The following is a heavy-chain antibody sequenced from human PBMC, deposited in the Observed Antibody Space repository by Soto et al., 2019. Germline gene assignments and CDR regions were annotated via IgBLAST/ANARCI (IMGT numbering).Heavy chain of an antibody. CDR2: IYYSGST. CDR1: GGSISSYD. Sequence: PSETLCLTCTVSGGSISSYDWSWIRQPPGKGLEWIGYIYYSGSTNYNPSLKSRVTISVDTSKNQFSLKLSSVTAADTAVYYCASGGRSYCSGGSCYDLFDYWGQGTLVTVSS. J-gene: IGHJ4*02. D-gene: IGHD2-15*01. V-gene: IGHV4-59*01. CDR3: ASGGRSYCSGGSCYDLFDY.